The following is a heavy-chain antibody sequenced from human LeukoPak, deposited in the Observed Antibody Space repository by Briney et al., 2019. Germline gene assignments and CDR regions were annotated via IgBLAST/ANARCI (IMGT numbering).Heavy chain of an antibody. Sequence: SETLSLTCAVYGGSFSGYYWSWIRQPPGKGLEWIGEINHSGSTNYNPSLKSRVTISVDTSKNQFSLKLSSVTAADTAVYFCASNWNDAYYFDYWGQGTLVTVSS. CDR3: ASNWNDAYYFDY. J-gene: IGHJ4*02. V-gene: IGHV4-34*01. CDR1: GGSFSGYY. CDR2: INHSGST. D-gene: IGHD1-20*01.